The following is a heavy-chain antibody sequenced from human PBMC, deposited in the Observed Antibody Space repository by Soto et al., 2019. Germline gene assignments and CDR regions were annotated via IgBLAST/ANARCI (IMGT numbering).Heavy chain of an antibody. CDR2: ISSSGSTI. CDR1: GFTFSDYY. Sequence: PGGSLRLSCAASGFTFSDYYMSWIRQAPGKGLEWVSYISSSGSTIYYADSVKGRFTISRDNAKNSLYLQMNSLRAEDTAVYYCARATPSHDSWSGYYNYYGMDVWGQGTTXTVSS. J-gene: IGHJ6*02. V-gene: IGHV3-11*01. CDR3: ARATPSHDSWSGYYNYYGMDV. D-gene: IGHD3-3*01.